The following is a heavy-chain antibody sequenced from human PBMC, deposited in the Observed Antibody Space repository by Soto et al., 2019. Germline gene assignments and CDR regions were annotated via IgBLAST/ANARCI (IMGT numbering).Heavy chain of an antibody. CDR2: IIPISETT. CDR1: GGTFSSYA. J-gene: IGHJ6*02. V-gene: IGHV1-69*01. D-gene: IGHD2-2*01. Sequence: QVQLVQSGAEVKKPGTSVKVSCKASGGTFSSYAISWVQQAPGQGLEWMGGIIPISETTNYAQKFQGRVTITADESKSIAYMELSSLRSEDTAVYYCARSQGSSTSLEIYYYYYYGMDVWGQGTTVTVSS. CDR3: ARSQGSSTSLEIYYYYYYGMDV.